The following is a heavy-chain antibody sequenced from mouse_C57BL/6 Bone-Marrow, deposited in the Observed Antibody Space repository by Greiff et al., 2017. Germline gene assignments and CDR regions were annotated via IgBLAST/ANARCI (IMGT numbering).Heavy chain of an antibody. CDR2: ISSGSSTI. CDR3: ARGTTVVAYWYFDV. D-gene: IGHD1-1*01. V-gene: IGHV5-17*01. J-gene: IGHJ1*03. CDR1: GFTFSDYG. Sequence: EVHLVESGGGLVKPGGSLKLSCAASGFTFSDYGMHWVRQAPEKGLEWVAYISSGSSTIYYADTVKGRFTISRDNAKNTLCLPMTSLRSEDTAMYYCARGTTVVAYWYFDVWGTGTTVTVSS.